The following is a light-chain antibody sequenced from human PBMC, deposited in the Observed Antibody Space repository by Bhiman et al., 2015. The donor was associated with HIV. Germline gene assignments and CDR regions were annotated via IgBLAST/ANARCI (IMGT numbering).Light chain of an antibody. Sequence: SYVLTQPPSVSVAPGKTARMTCGGNNIESKSVHWYQQKPGQAPVVVIYYDSDRPSGIPERFSGSNSGNTATLTISRVEAGDEADYYCHSADNRGTGVFGGGTKLTVL. J-gene: IGLJ2*01. CDR3: HSADNRGTGV. V-gene: IGLV3-21*01. CDR1: NIESKS. CDR2: YDS.